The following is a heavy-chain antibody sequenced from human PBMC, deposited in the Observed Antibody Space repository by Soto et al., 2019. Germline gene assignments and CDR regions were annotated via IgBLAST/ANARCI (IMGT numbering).Heavy chain of an antibody. CDR1: GFTVSSNY. Sequence: EVQLVETGGGLIQPGGSLRLSCAASGFTVSSNYMSWVRQAPGKGLEWVSVIYSGGSTYYADSVKGRFTISRDNSKNTLYLRMNSLRAEDTAVYYCASRVAGDTIGCFDYWGQGTLVTVSS. D-gene: IGHD6-19*01. CDR2: IYSGGST. CDR3: ASRVAGDTIGCFDY. V-gene: IGHV3-53*02. J-gene: IGHJ4*02.